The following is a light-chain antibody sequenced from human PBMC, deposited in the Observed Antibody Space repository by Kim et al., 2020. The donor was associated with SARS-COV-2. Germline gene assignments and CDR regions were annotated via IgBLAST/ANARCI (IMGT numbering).Light chain of an antibody. CDR2: QDS. CDR3: QAWDSSTVV. V-gene: IGLV3-1*01. J-gene: IGLJ2*01. CDR1: ELGDKY. Sequence: VSPGQTASITCSGDELGDKYACWYQQKPGQSPVLVIYQDSKRPSGIPGRFSGSNSGNTATLTISGTQAMDEADYYCQAWDSSTVVFGGGTQLTVL.